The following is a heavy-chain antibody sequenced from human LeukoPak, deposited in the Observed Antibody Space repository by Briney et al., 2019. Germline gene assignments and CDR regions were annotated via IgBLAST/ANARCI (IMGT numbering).Heavy chain of an antibody. D-gene: IGHD2-8*01. CDR1: EFTFSSYA. Sequence: PGGSLRLSCAASEFTFSSYAMSWVRQAPGKGLEWVSTISGSGGNTYYAVSVKGRFTISRDNSKNTLYLQMNSLRAEDTAVYYCAKVHCTNGVCYRGDTTPYFDYWGQGTLVTVSS. CDR2: ISGSGGNT. CDR3: AKVHCTNGVCYRGDTTPYFDY. J-gene: IGHJ4*02. V-gene: IGHV3-23*01.